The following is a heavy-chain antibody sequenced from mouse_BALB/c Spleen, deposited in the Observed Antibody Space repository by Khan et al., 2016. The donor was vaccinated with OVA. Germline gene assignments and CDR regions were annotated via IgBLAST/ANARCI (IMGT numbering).Heavy chain of an antibody. CDR2: ITYSGRT. CDR3: VRGRSY. CDR1: GYSITSDYA. V-gene: IGHV3-2*02. D-gene: IGHD3-3*01. J-gene: IGHJ3*01. Sequence: EVQLVESGPGLVKPSQSLSLTCTVTGYSITSDYAWNWIRQFPGNKLEWMGYITYSGRTSYTPSLKSRISITRYTSKNQFFLQLNSVTTEDTATYYCVRGRSYWGQGTLVTVSA.